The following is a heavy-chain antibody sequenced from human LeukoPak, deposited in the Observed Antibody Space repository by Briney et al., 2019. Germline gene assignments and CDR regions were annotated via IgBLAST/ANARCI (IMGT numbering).Heavy chain of an antibody. D-gene: IGHD1-14*01. J-gene: IGHJ4*02. Sequence: GGSLRLSCATSGFTFNTYAMSWVRQAPGKGLEWVSNISGSGRGGRTYYADSVKGRFTISRDNSKNTLYLQMSSLRAEDTAVYYCAKSGLTRFDYWGQGTLVTVSS. CDR3: AKSGLTRFDY. V-gene: IGHV3-23*01. CDR2: ISGSGRGGRT. CDR1: GFTFNTYA.